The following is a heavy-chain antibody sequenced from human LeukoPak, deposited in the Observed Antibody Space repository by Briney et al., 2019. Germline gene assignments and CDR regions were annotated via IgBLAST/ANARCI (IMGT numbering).Heavy chain of an antibody. CDR1: GGSISGHY. CDR3: ARFGVDYDMDV. V-gene: IGHV4-59*11. Sequence: SETLSLNCTVSGGSISGHYWTWVRQPPGQGLEWIGQIHYSGKADYNPFLRSRTTISVDTSKNQMSLKVTSVTAADTAVYYCARFGVDYDMDVWGQGTTVTVS. J-gene: IGHJ6*02. CDR2: IHYSGKA. D-gene: IGHD3-16*01.